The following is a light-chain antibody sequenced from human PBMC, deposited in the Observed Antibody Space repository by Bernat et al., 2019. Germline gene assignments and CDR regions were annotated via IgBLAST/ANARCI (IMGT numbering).Light chain of an antibody. CDR3: QVWDGATAHFV. V-gene: IGLV3-21*04. Sequence: YVPTQPPSVSGAPGETASVSCEGDNIGYKSVHWYQQKPGQAPVLLIYSDSARPSGIPERFSGSNSGNTATLTINRVESGDEADYYCQVWDGATAHFVFGTGTHVTVL. CDR2: SDS. CDR1: NIGYKS. J-gene: IGLJ1*01.